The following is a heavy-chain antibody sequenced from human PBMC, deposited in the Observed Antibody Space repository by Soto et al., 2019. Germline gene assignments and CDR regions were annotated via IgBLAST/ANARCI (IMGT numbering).Heavy chain of an antibody. Sequence: GGSLRLSCTTSGFTFTSYSMHWVRQAPGKGLEWVATFWYDASAQRYADSVKGRFTISRDPSRGTLYLLMDSLRTDDTAVYYCVFGSWNQYFFDHWGQESVVTVSS. V-gene: IGHV3-33*08. D-gene: IGHD6-13*01. CDR2: FWYDASAQ. CDR1: GFTFTSYS. J-gene: IGHJ4*02. CDR3: VFGSWNQYFFDH.